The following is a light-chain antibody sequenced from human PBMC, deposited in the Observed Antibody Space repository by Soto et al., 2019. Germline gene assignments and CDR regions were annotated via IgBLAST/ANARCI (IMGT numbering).Light chain of an antibody. CDR1: QNINTW. J-gene: IGKJ1*01. Sequence: DSQVTHSRFALSASVVHRITITCRASQNINTWVAWYQQKPGKAPNLLIYHASSLQGGVPSRFSGSGSGTEFTLTISTLQSEDFAIYYCQHYNNWPPWTSGQGTEVEIK. CDR2: HAS. V-gene: IGKV1-5*01. CDR3: QHYNNWPPWT.